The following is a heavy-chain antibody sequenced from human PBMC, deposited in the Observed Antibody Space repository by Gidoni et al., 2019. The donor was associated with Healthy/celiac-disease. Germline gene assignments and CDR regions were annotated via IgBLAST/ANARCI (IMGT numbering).Heavy chain of an antibody. CDR1: GFTFSNAW. Sequence: EVQLVESGGGLVKPGWSLRLSCAASGFTFSNAWMGWVRRAPGKGLGWVGRIKSKTDGGTTDYAAPVKGRFTISRDDSKNTLYLQMNSLKTEDTAVYYCTTDPYTHASSWLLVPSYYFDYWGQGTLVTVSS. CDR3: TTDPYTHASSWLLVPSYYFDY. J-gene: IGHJ4*02. V-gene: IGHV3-15*01. D-gene: IGHD6-13*01. CDR2: IKSKTDGGTT.